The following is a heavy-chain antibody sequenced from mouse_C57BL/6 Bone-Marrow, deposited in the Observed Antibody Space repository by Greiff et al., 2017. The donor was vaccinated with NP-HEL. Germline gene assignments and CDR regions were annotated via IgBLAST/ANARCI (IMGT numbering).Heavy chain of an antibody. V-gene: IGHV14-4*01. D-gene: IGHD2-1*01. J-gene: IGHJ3*01. Sequence: EVQVVESGAELVRPGASVKLSCTASGFNIKDDYMHWVKQRPEQGLEWIGWIDPENGDTEYASKFQGKATITADTSSNTAYLQLSSLTSDDTAVYYCTFYYRAYWGQGTLVTVSA. CDR3: TFYYRAY. CDR1: GFNIKDDY. CDR2: IDPENGDT.